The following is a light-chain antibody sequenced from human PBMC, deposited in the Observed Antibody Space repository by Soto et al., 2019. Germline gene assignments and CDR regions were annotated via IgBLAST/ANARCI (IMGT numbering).Light chain of an antibody. CDR2: DVS. CDR1: SSDVGGYDY. J-gene: IGLJ1*01. CDR3: SSSTSTSSFYV. Sequence: QSALTQPASVPGSPGQSITISCTGTSSDVGGYDYVSWYQQHPGKAPKLMIYDVSNRPSGVSNRFSGSKSGNTASLTISGLQADDEADYYCSSSTSTSSFYVFGTGTKVTVL. V-gene: IGLV2-14*03.